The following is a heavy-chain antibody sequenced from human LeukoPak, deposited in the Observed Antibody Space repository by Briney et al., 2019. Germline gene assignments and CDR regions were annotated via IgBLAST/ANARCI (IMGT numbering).Heavy chain of an antibody. D-gene: IGHD3-10*01. Sequence: SETLSLTCTVSNGSISSYYWSSIRQPPGKGLEWIGFIYYSGSTNYNPSLKSRVTISLDTSKYQFSLKLSSVTAADTAVYYCARVRGYYASGSLYFDYWGQGTLVTVSS. CDR3: ARVRGYYASGSLYFDY. CDR2: IYYSGST. CDR1: NGSISSYY. J-gene: IGHJ4*02. V-gene: IGHV4-59*01.